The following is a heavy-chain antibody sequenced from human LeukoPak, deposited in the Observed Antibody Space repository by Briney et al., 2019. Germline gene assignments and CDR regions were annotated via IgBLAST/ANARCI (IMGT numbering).Heavy chain of an antibody. D-gene: IGHD5-24*01. Sequence: SETLSLTCTVSGGSISGGGYYWSWIRQPPGKGLEWIGEINHSGSTNYNPSLKSRVTISVDTSKNQFSLKLSSVTAADTAVYYCARAPGWLQLRWWFDPWGQGTLVTVSS. CDR2: INHSGST. CDR3: ARAPGWLQLRWWFDP. CDR1: GGSISGGGYY. J-gene: IGHJ5*02. V-gene: IGHV4-34*01.